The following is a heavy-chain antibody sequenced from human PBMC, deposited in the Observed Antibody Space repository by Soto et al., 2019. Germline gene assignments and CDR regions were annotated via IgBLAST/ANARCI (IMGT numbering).Heavy chain of an antibody. CDR1: GFSFDDYA. CDR2: IGWNSGTI. Sequence: EVQVVESGGGLVQPGRSLRLSCAASGFSFDDYAMHWVRQAPGKGLEWVSGIGWNSGTIGYADYVKGRFTISRDNAKNYLYLQMNSLMAGGTGLYYCAKSTGGSAKGMGVWGQGTTVNGSP. J-gene: IGHJ6*01. CDR3: AKSTGGSAKGMGV. V-gene: IGHV3-9*01. D-gene: IGHD2-8*02.